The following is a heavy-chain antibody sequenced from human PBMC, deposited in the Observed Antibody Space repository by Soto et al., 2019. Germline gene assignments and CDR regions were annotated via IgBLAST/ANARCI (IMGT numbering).Heavy chain of an antibody. V-gene: IGHV3-15*01. CDR3: TTEYCSGGSCYSFPFDY. D-gene: IGHD2-15*01. J-gene: IGHJ4*02. CDR2: IKSKTDGGTT. CDR1: GFTFSNAW. Sequence: EVQLVESGGGLVKPGGSLRLSCAASGFTFSNAWVSWVRQAPGKGLEWVGRIKSKTDGGTTDYAAPVKGRFTISRDDSKNTLYLQMNSLKTEDTAVYYCTTEYCSGGSCYSFPFDYWGQGTLVTVSS.